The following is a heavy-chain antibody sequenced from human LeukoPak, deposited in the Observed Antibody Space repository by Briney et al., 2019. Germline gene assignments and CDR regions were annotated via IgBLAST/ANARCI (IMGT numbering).Heavy chain of an antibody. V-gene: IGHV3-7*01. CDR2: IKQEGSEK. J-gene: IGHJ4*02. CDR3: ATDYGDYAYYVDY. Sequence: PGGSLRLSCAASGFTFSSYWMGWVRQAPGKGLEWVANIKQEGSEKYYVDSVKGRFTISRDNAKNSLFLQMISLRAEDTALYFCATDYGDYAYYVDYWGQGTLVSVSS. CDR1: GFTFSSYW. D-gene: IGHD4-17*01.